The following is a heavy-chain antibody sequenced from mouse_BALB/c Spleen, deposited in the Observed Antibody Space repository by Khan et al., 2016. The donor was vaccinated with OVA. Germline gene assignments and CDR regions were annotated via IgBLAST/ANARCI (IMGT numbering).Heavy chain of an antibody. CDR1: GYSITSGYG. Sequence: RLQESGPGLVKPSQSLSLTCTVTGYSITSGYGWNWIRQFPGNKLEWMGYISYSGSTNYNPSLKSRISITRDTSKNQFFLQLNSVTTEDTATYYCARTARITYWGQGTTLTVSS. CDR3: ARTARITY. CDR2: ISYSGST. D-gene: IGHD1-2*01. V-gene: IGHV3-2*02. J-gene: IGHJ2*01.